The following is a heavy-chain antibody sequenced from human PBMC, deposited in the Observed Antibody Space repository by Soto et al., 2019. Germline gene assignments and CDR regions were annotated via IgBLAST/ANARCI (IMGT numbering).Heavy chain of an antibody. Sequence: SETLSLTCNVSGGSISSYYWTWIRQPPGKGLEWIGYLYNTGSTNYNPSLKCRVTISLDTSKNQFFLNLSSVTAADTAVYYCAGMSLTVFGEVIDNFYFYGMDVWGQGTTVTVSS. CDR3: AGMSLTVFGEVIDNFYFYGMDV. D-gene: IGHD3-3*01. J-gene: IGHJ6*02. CDR2: LYNTGST. CDR1: GGSISSYY. V-gene: IGHV4-59*03.